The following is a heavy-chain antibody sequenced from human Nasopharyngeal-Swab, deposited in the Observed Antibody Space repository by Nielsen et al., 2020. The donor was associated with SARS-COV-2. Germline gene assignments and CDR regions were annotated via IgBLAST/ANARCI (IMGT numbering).Heavy chain of an antibody. J-gene: IGHJ3*02. CDR2: INHSGST. Sequence: RQAPVKGLEWIGEINHSGSTNYNPSLKSRVTISVDTSKNQFSLKLSSVTAADTAVYYCARGEGITGTTPGAFDIWGQGTMVTVSS. D-gene: IGHD1-7*01. CDR3: ARGEGITGTTPGAFDI. V-gene: IGHV4-34*01.